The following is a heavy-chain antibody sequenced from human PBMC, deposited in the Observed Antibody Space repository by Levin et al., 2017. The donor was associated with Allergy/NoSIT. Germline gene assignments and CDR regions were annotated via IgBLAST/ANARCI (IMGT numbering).Heavy chain of an antibody. CDR2: IYHSGST. D-gene: IGHD6-13*01. V-gene: IGHV4-30-2*01. CDR1: GGSISSGGYS. CDR3: ARVGTYSSSWVYFDY. J-gene: IGHJ4*02. Sequence: SETLSLTCAVSGGSISSGGYSWSWIRQPPGKGLEWIGYIYHSGSTYYNPSLKSRVTISVDRSKNQFSLKLSSVTAADTAVYYCARVGTYSSSWVYFDYWGQGTLVTVSS.